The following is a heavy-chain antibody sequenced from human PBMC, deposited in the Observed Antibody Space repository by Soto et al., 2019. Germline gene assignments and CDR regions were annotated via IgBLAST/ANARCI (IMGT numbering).Heavy chain of an antibody. Sequence: ASVKVSCKASGYTFTSYAMHWVRQAPGQRLEWMGWINAGNGNTKYSQKFQGRVTITRDTSASTAYMELSSLRSEDTAVYYCARGYDFWSGYYGYYGMDVWGQGTKVTVSS. CDR2: INAGNGNT. CDR3: ARGYDFWSGYYGYYGMDV. D-gene: IGHD3-3*01. J-gene: IGHJ6*02. CDR1: GYTFTSYA. V-gene: IGHV1-3*01.